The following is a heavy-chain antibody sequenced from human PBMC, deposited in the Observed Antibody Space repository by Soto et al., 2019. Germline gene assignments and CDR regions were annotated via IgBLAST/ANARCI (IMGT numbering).Heavy chain of an antibody. CDR1: AGSISTFNYY. D-gene: IGHD2-8*01. J-gene: IGHJ3*01. Sequence: QVQLQESGPGLVRPSQTLSLTCTVSAGSISTFNYYWSWIRQHPDKGLEWIGYISYSGSTFYHSSLKSRVTISLDTSKKQFSLTLTSVTAADTAVYYCARSAQWDGFDPWGQGTMVTVSS. CDR3: ARSAQWDGFDP. CDR2: ISYSGST. V-gene: IGHV4-31*03.